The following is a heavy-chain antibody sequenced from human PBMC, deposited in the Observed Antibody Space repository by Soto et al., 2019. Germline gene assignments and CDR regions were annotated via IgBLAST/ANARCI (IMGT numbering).Heavy chain of an antibody. CDR1: GFTFSSYA. V-gene: IGHV3-23*01. CDR3: AKDAEYSSSSFVSY. Sequence: EVQLLESGGGLVQPGGSLRLSCAASGFTFSSYAMSWVRQAPGKGLEWVSAIRGSGGSTYYADSVKGRFTISRDNSKNTMYLQMNSLSAEDTAVYYCAKDAEYSSSSFVSYWGQGTLVTVSS. CDR2: IRGSGGST. D-gene: IGHD6-6*01. J-gene: IGHJ4*02.